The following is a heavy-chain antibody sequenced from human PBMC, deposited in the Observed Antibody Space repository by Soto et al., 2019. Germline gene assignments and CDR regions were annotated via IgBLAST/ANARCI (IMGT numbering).Heavy chain of an antibody. J-gene: IGHJ5*02. CDR1: GFTFRRFT. CDR2: ISSNSAYI. D-gene: IGHD6-13*01. V-gene: IGHV3-21*01. CDR3: TRDASRDSSARGWFDP. Sequence: LRLSCAASGFTFRRFTMNWFRQAPGKGLEWVSTISSNSAYIYYTDALRGRFTISRDNAKNSLHLQMNSLRAEDTAVYYCTRDASRDSSARGWFDPWGPGTLVTGSA.